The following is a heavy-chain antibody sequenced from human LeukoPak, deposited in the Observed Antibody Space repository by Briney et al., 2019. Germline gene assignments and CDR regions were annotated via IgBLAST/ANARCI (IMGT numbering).Heavy chain of an antibody. CDR3: ARGSRGVVPAATFDY. CDR2: INPSGGST. Sequence: GTSVKVSCKASGYTFTSNYMHWVRQTPGQGLEWMRIINPSGGSTSYAQKFQGRVTMTRDTSTSTVYMELSSLRSEDTAVYYCARGSRGVVPAATFDYWGQGTLVTVSS. V-gene: IGHV1-46*01. CDR1: GYTFTSNY. D-gene: IGHD2-2*01. J-gene: IGHJ4*02.